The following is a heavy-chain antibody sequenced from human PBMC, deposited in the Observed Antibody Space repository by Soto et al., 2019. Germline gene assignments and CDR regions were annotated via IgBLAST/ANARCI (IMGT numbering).Heavy chain of an antibody. CDR1: GASITGTSY. CDR2: FSLSGTT. D-gene: IGHD2-8*02. Sequence: LSLTCTVSGASITGTSYWSWIRQPAGKGLEWIGRFSLSGTTNYNPSLRSRVTMSADVSKNQFSLRLTSVTAADTALYYCARGMTPPGAPAWYYFDSWGQGTLVTVS. CDR3: ARGMTPPGAPAWYYFDS. J-gene: IGHJ4*02. V-gene: IGHV4-4*07.